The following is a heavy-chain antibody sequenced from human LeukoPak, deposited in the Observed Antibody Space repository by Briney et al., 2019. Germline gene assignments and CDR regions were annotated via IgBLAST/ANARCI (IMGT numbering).Heavy chain of an antibody. CDR3: ARDVVPAAMGYYYYGMDV. V-gene: IGHV3-11*01. D-gene: IGHD2-2*01. J-gene: IGHJ6*02. Sequence: GGSLRLSCAASGFTFSDYYMSWIRQAPGKGLEWVSYISSSGSTIYYADSVKGRFTVSRDNAKNSLYLQMNSLRAEDTAVYYCARDVVPAAMGYYYYGMDVWGQGTTVTVSS. CDR2: ISSSGSTI. CDR1: GFTFSDYY.